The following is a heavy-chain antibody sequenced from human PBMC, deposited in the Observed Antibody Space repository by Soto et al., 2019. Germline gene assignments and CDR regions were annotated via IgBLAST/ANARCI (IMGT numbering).Heavy chain of an antibody. V-gene: IGHV3-9*01. J-gene: IGHJ4*02. CDR3: AKAMRGPGNQLLDFDY. CDR1: GVTFDDYA. CDR2: ISWNSGSI. Sequence: EVQLVESGGGLVQPGRSLRLSCAASGVTFDDYAMHWVRQAPGKGLEWVSGISWNSGSIGYADSVKGRFTISRDNAKNSLYLQMNSLRAEDTALYYCAKAMRGPGNQLLDFDYWGQGTLVPVSS. D-gene: IGHD2-2*01.